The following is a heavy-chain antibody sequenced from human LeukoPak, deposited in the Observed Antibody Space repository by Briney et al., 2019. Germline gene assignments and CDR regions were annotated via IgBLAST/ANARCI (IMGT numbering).Heavy chain of an antibody. J-gene: IGHJ4*02. CDR3: ARGRIYNWNLFDY. Sequence: SETLSLTCAVSGVSIRSYYWSWIRQPPGKGLEWIGYIYYSGSTNYNPSLKSRVTISVDTSKNQFSLKLSSVTAADTAVYYCARGRIYNWNLFDYWGQGTLVTVSS. CDR1: GVSIRSYY. V-gene: IGHV4-59*01. CDR2: IYYSGST. D-gene: IGHD1-20*01.